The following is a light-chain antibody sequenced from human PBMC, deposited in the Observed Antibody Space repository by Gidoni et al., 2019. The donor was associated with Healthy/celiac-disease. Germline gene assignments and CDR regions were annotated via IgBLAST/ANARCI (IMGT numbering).Light chain of an antibody. CDR1: NIGSKS. Sequence: SSVLTQPPSVSVAPGQTTRITCGGNNIGSKSVHWYQQKPGQAPVLVVYDDSDRPSGIPERFSGSNSGNTATLTISRVEAGDEADYYCKVWDSSSDHPGVFGGGTKLTVL. V-gene: IGLV3-21*02. J-gene: IGLJ3*02. CDR2: DDS. CDR3: KVWDSSSDHPGV.